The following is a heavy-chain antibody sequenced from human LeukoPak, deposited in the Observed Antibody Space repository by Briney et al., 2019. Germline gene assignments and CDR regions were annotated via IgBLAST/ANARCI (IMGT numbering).Heavy chain of an antibody. J-gene: IGHJ4*02. CDR3: ARKVGGWNYFDY. D-gene: IGHD3-16*01. CDR1: GGSISSSSYY. V-gene: IGHV4-39*07. CDR2: IYYSGST. Sequence: SETLSLTCTVSGGSISSSSYYWGWIRQPPGKGLEWIGSIYYSGSTYYNPSLKSRVTISVDTSKNQFSLKLSSVTAADTAVYYCARKVGGWNYFDYWGQGTLVTVSS.